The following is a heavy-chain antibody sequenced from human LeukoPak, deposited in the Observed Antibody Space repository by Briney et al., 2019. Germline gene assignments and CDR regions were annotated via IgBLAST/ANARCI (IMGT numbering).Heavy chain of an antibody. J-gene: IGHJ5*02. V-gene: IGHV4-31*03. CDR2: IYYSGSS. CDR1: GGSISSGDYY. CDR3: ARSQGDWFDP. Sequence: SETLSLTCTVSGGSISSGDYYWSWIRQHPGKGLEWIGYIYYSGSSYYNPSLKSRATVSVDTSKNQFSLKLSSVTAADTAVYYCARSQGDWFDPWGQGTLVTVSS.